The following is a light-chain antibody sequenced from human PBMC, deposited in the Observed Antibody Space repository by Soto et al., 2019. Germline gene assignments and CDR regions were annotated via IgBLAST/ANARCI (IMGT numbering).Light chain of an antibody. V-gene: IGKV3-20*01. J-gene: IGKJ5*01. CDR1: QSVSSSF. CDR3: QHYGSSSVN. Sequence: EIVLTQSLGALSLSPRERAALSCRASQSVSSSFLAWYQQKPGQAPRLLIYGASSRATGIPDRFSGRGSGTDFTLTISRLEPEDFAVYYCQHYGSSSVNFGQGTRLEIK. CDR2: GAS.